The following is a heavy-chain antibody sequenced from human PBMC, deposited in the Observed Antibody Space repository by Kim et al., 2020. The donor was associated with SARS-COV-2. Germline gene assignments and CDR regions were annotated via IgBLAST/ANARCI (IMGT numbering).Heavy chain of an antibody. CDR2: IYYSGST. V-gene: IGHV4-31*03. Sequence: SETLSLTCTVSGGSISSGGYYWSWIHQHPGKGLEWIGYIYYSGSTYYNPSLKSRVTISVDTSKNQFSLKLSSVTAADTAVYYCARDSRRRITMVRGVISAFDIWGQGTMVTVSS. CDR1: GGSISSGGYY. D-gene: IGHD3-10*01. J-gene: IGHJ3*02. CDR3: ARDSRRRITMVRGVISAFDI.